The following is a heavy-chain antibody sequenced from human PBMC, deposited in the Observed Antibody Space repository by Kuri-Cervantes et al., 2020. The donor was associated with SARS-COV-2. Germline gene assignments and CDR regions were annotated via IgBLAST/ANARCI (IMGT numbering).Heavy chain of an antibody. D-gene: IGHD3-22*01. CDR2: INPNSGGT. J-gene: IGHJ3*02. Sequence: ASVKVSCKASGYTFTDYYMHWVRQAPGQGLEWMGWINPNSGGTSYAQKFQGWVTMTRDTSISTVYMELSRLRSDDTAVYYCARSTPLRRLVVISQGGAFDIWGQVTMVTVSS. V-gene: IGHV1-2*04. CDR1: GYTFTDYY. CDR3: ARSTPLRRLVVISQGGAFDI.